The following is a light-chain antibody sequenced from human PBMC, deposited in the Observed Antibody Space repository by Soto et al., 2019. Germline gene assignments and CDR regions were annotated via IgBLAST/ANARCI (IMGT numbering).Light chain of an antibody. Sequence: QSVLTQPPSASGSPGQSVTISCIGTSSDVGTYNYVSWYQQHPGKAPKFMIYEVSKRPSGVPDRFSGSKSGNTASLTVSGLQAEDEADYYCSSYAGSNNVVFGGGTKLTVL. CDR2: EVS. V-gene: IGLV2-8*01. CDR3: SSYAGSNNVV. J-gene: IGLJ2*01. CDR1: SSDVGTYNY.